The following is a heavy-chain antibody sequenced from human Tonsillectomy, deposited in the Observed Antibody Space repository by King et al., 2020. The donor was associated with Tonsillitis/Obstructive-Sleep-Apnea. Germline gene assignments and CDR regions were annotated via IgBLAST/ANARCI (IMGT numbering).Heavy chain of an antibody. CDR3: ARGPYSSGWFDY. V-gene: IGHV4-34*01. J-gene: IGHJ4*02. CDR1: GGSFSGYY. Sequence: VQLQQWGAGLLKPSETLSLTCAVYGGSFSGYYWSWIRQPPGKGLEWIGEINHSGRTNYNPSLKSRVTISVHTSNNQFSLKLSSVTAADTAVYYCARGPYSSGWFDYWGQGTLVTVSS. CDR2: INHSGRT. D-gene: IGHD6-19*01.